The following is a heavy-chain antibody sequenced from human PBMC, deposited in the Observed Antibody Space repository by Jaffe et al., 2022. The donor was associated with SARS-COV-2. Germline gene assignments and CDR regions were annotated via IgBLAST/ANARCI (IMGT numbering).Heavy chain of an antibody. D-gene: IGHD6-6*01. J-gene: IGHJ6*02. CDR2: ISGDGGST. V-gene: IGHV3-43*02. Sequence: EVQLVESGGGVVQPGGSLRLSCAASGFTFDDYAMHWVRQAPGKGLEWVSLISGDGGSTYYADSVKGRFTISRDNSKNSLYLQMNSLRTEDTALYYCAKAPRYSSSSYYYYYGMDVWGQGTTVTVSS. CDR1: GFTFDDYA. CDR3: AKAPRYSSSSYYYYYGMDV.